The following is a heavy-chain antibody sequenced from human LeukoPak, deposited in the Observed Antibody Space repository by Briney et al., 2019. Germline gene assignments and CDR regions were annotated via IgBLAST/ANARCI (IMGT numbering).Heavy chain of an antibody. Sequence: GESLKISCKGSGYSFTSYWIGWVRQMPGKGLEWMGIIYPGDSDTRYSPSFQGQVTISADKSISTAYLQWSSLKASDTAMYYCARQGPDIVVVPAAPAGDIWGQGTMVTVSS. J-gene: IGHJ3*02. CDR3: ARQGPDIVVVPAAPAGDI. D-gene: IGHD2-2*01. CDR2: IYPGDSDT. V-gene: IGHV5-51*01. CDR1: GYSFTSYW.